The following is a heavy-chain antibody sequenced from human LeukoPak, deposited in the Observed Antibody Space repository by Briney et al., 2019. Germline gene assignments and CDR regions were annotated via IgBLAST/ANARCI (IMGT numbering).Heavy chain of an antibody. CDR3: ARDLDYDFWSGYFDY. CDR2: ISYDGSNK. V-gene: IGHV3-30-3*01. CDR1: GFTFSSYA. D-gene: IGHD3-3*01. J-gene: IGHJ4*02. Sequence: PGRSLRLSCAASGFTFSSYAMHWVRQAPGKGLEWVAVISYDGSNKYYADSVKGRFTISRDNSKNTLYLQMNSLRAEDTAVYYCARDLDYDFWSGYFDYWGQGTLVTVSS.